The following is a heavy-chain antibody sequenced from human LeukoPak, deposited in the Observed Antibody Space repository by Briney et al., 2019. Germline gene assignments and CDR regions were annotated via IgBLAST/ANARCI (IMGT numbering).Heavy chain of an antibody. CDR2: IKQDGSEK. V-gene: IGHV3-7*03. D-gene: IGHD3-22*01. CDR1: GFTFSSYW. CDR3: ASTKADYYDSSDYLYGIFDY. J-gene: IGHJ4*02. Sequence: PGGSLRLSCAASGFTFSSYWMSWVRQAPGKGLEWVANIKQDGSEKYYVDSVKGRFTISRDNAKNSLYLQMNSLRAEDTAVYYCASTKADYYDSSDYLYGIFDYWGQGTLVTVSS.